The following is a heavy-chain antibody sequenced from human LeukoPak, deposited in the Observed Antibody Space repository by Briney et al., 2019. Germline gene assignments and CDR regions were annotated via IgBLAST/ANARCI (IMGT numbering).Heavy chain of an antibody. V-gene: IGHV3-21*01. CDR2: ISSSSSYI. J-gene: IGHJ3*02. CDR1: GFTFSSYS. Sequence: GGSLRLSCAASGFTFSSYSMNWVRQAPGKGLEWVSSISSSSSYIYYADSVKGRFTISRGNAKNSLYLQMNSLRAEDTAVYYCARALPSPLYSGSYADAFDIWGQGTMVTVSS. CDR3: ARALPSPLYSGSYADAFDI. D-gene: IGHD1-26*01.